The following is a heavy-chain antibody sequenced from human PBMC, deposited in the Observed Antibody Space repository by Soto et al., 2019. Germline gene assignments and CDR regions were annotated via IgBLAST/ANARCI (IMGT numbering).Heavy chain of an antibody. CDR1: GGSISSGNYY. D-gene: IGHD3-10*01. CDR3: ARELFGRSVWFDP. J-gene: IGHJ5*02. Sequence: PSETLSLTCTVSGGSISSGNYYWSWIRQPPGKGLEWIGFISYSGSTYYSTSLKSRVTISVDTSKNQFPLKLSSVTAADTAVYYCARELFGRSVWFDPWGQGTLVTVSS. CDR2: ISYSGST. V-gene: IGHV4-30-4*02.